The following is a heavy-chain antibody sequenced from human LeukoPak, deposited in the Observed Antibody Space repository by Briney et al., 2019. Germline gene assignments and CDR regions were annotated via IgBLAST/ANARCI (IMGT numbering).Heavy chain of an antibody. V-gene: IGHV1-46*01. J-gene: IGHJ5*02. CDR2: INPSGGST. D-gene: IGHD4-23*01. Sequence: ASVKVSCKASGGTFISYAISWVRQAPGQGLEWMGIINPSGGSTNHAQKFQGRVTMTRDTSTSTVYMELSSLRSEDTAIYYCARDPTNSRNWFDPWGQGTLVTVSS. CDR3: ARDPTNSRNWFDP. CDR1: GGTFISYA.